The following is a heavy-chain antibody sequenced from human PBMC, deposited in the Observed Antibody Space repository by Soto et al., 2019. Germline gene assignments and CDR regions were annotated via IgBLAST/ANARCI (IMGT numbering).Heavy chain of an antibody. CDR3: ARGYYYDSSGYWPDAFDI. J-gene: IGHJ3*02. V-gene: IGHV5-51*01. CDR2: IYLGDSDT. CDR1: GYSFTSYW. Sequence: PGESLKISCTGSGYSFTSYWIGWVRQMPGKGLEWMGIIYLGDSDTRYRASIQGKVTISADKSVLTAYLQWSSLKASDTAMYYCARGYYYDSSGYWPDAFDIWGQGRMVTDSS. D-gene: IGHD3-22*01.